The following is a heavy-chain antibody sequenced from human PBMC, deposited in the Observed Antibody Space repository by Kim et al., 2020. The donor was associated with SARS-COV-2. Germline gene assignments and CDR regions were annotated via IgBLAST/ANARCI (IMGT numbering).Heavy chain of an antibody. V-gene: IGHV1-69*06. Sequence: SVKVSCKASGGTFSSYAISWVRQAPGQGLEWMGGIIPIFGTANYAQKFQGRVTITADKSTSTAYMELSSLRSEDTAVYYCARDRESGSYRRYYYYYGMDVWGQGTTVTVSS. D-gene: IGHD1-26*01. CDR1: GGTFSSYA. CDR3: ARDRESGSYRRYYYYYGMDV. CDR2: IIPIFGTA. J-gene: IGHJ6*02.